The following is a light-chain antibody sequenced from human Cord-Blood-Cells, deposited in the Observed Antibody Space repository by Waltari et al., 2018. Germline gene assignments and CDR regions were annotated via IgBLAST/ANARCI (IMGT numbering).Light chain of an antibody. CDR1: QKVSSSY. CDR3: QQYGSSPWT. Sequence: ELVLPQSPGTLSLSPGERATLSCRASQKVSSSYLAWYQQKTGQAPRLLIYGASSRATGIPDRFSGSGSGTDFILTISRLQPEDFAVYYCQQYGSSPWTFGQGTKVEI. CDR2: GAS. J-gene: IGKJ1*01. V-gene: IGKV3-20*01.